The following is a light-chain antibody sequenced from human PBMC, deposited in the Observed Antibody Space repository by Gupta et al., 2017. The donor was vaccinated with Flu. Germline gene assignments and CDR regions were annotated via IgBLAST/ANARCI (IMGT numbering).Light chain of an antibody. V-gene: IGKV3D-15*01. Sequence: EIVMTPYPATLSVSPGERATLSCRASQSVSSNVAWYQQKPGQAPRLLIYGSFTRATGVLARFSGSGSGTEFTLTISSRQSEDFAVYYCQQQTDWPPLCTFGQGTKLEIK. CDR1: QSVSSN. J-gene: IGKJ2*02. CDR3: QQQTDWPPLCT. CDR2: GSF.